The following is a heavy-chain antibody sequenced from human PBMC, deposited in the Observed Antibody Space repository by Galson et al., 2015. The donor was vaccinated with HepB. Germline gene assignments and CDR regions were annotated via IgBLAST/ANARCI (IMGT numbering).Heavy chain of an antibody. CDR2: INPNSGGT. V-gene: IGHV1-2*02. CDR3: ARAVGYCSSTSCHGLRHRFDP. D-gene: IGHD2-2*01. Sequence: SVKVSCKASGYTFTGYYMHWVRQAPGQGLEWMGWINPNSGGTNYAQKFQGRVTMTRDTSISTAYMELSRLRSDDTAVYYCARAVGYCSSTSCHGLRHRFDPWGQGTLVTVSS. CDR1: GYTFTGYY. J-gene: IGHJ5*02.